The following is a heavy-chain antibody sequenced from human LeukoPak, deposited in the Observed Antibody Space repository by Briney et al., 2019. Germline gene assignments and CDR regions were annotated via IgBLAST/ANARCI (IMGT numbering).Heavy chain of an antibody. V-gene: IGHV4-34*01. Sequence: SETLSLTCAVYGGSFSGYYWSWIRQPPGKGLEWIGEINHSGSTNYNPSLKSRVTISVDTSKNQFSLKLSSATAADTAVYYCARGYIGSSLRYWGQGTLVTVSS. CDR1: GGSFSGYY. CDR3: ARGYIGSSLRY. J-gene: IGHJ4*02. D-gene: IGHD6-6*01. CDR2: INHSGST.